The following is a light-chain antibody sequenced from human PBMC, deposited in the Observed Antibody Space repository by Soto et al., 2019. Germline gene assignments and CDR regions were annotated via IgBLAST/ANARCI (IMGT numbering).Light chain of an antibody. CDR1: SSDVGGYNY. CDR3: SSYTSSNTDV. CDR2: EVS. V-gene: IGLV2-14*01. Sequence: QSALTQPASVSGSPGQSITISCTGTSSDVGGYNYVSWYQQHPGKAPKLMISEVSNRSSGVSNRFSGSKSGNTASMTISGLQAEDEADYFCSSYTSSNTDVFGTGTKVTVL. J-gene: IGLJ1*01.